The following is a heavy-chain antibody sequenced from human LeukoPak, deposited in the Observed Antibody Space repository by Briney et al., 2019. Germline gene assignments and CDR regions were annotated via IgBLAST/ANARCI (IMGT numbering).Heavy chain of an antibody. CDR3: ARSSYSSSSSV. V-gene: IGHV3-7*03. CDR1: GFPFNAYW. D-gene: IGHD6-6*01. Sequence: GGSLRLSCAASGFPFNAYWMTWVRQAPGKGLEWVANIRQDGDTKYYVDSVKGRFTISRDNAMNSLYLQMNSLRAEDTAIYYCARSSYSSSSSVWGQGTMVTVSS. J-gene: IGHJ3*01. CDR2: IRQDGDTK.